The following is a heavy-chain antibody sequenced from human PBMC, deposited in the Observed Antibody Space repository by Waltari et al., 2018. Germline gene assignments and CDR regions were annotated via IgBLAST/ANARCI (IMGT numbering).Heavy chain of an antibody. Sequence: EVQLVQSGAEVTKPGESLTISCKGSGYSFTSSWHGWVRQMPGKGLEWMGIIYPGDSDTRDSPSFQGQVTISADKSISTAYLQWSSLKASDTAMYYCARQEQLAIIDYWGQGTLVTVSS. CDR1: GYSFTSSW. CDR2: IYPGDSDT. V-gene: IGHV5-51*01. D-gene: IGHD6-6*01. J-gene: IGHJ4*02. CDR3: ARQEQLAIIDY.